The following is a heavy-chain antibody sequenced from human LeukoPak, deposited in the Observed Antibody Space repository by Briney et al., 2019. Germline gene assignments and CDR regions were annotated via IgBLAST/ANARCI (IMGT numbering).Heavy chain of an antibody. V-gene: IGHV1-3*01. CDR1: GYIFTSYA. CDR3: ARDGRSSGRDAFDI. D-gene: IGHD6-19*01. CDR2: INAGNGNT. Sequence: ASVKVSCKASGYIFTSYALHWVRQAPGQRLEWMGWINAGNGNTKYSQKFQGRVTITRDASASTAYMELSSLRSEDTAVYYCARDGRSSGRDAFDIWGQGTMVTVSS. J-gene: IGHJ3*02.